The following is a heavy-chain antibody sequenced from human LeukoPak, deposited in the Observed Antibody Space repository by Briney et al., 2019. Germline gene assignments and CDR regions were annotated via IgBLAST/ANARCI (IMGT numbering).Heavy chain of an antibody. D-gene: IGHD1-26*01. CDR2: MNPNSGNT. Sequence: ASVKVSCKASGYSFVGYGITWVRQATGQGLEWMGWMNPNSGNTGYAQKFQGRVTITRNTSISTAYMELSSLRSEDTAVYYCARGHSSGSYLDDAFDIWGQGTMVTVSS. V-gene: IGHV1-8*03. CDR3: ARGHSSGSYLDDAFDI. J-gene: IGHJ3*02. CDR1: GYSFVGYG.